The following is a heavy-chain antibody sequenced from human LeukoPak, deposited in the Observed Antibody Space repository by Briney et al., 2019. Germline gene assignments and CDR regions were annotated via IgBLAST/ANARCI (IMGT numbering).Heavy chain of an antibody. D-gene: IGHD1-26*01. CDR3: ARGTYGLRIDNWFDP. CDR2: IRYDGSNK. Sequence: GGSLRLSCAASGFTFSSYGMHWVRQAPGKGLEWVAFIRYDGSNKYYADSVKGRFTISRDNSKNTLYLQMNSLRAEDTAVYYCARGTYGLRIDNWFDPWGQGTLVTVSS. CDR1: GFTFSSYG. V-gene: IGHV3-30*02. J-gene: IGHJ5*02.